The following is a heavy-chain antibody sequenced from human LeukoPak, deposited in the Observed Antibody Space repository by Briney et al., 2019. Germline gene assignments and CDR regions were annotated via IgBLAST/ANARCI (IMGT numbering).Heavy chain of an antibody. Sequence: PGGSLRLSCAASGFTFSSYWMHWVRQAPGKGLVWVSRINSDGSSTSYADSVKGRFTISRDNAKNTLYLQMDSLRAGDTAVYYCARGYAEYYYDSSGYYYLDYWGQGTLVTVSS. D-gene: IGHD3-22*01. J-gene: IGHJ4*02. CDR1: GFTFSSYW. CDR2: INSDGSST. V-gene: IGHV3-74*01. CDR3: ARGYAEYYYDSSGYYYLDY.